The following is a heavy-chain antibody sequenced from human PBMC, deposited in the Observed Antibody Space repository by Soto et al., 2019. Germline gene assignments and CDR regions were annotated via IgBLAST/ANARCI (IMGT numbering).Heavy chain of an antibody. CDR2: MSGDNANT. D-gene: IGHD2-2*01. Sequence: SERVACKASSKTITKSSVNWVCQAPGQRIEWMGWMSGDNANTGYSQKFQGRVTITRDTSASTTFMELNNLTSEDTAVYYCAALQTLRTLIPSSYHSCMDVWCPGTTVTLSS. CDR1: SKTITKSS. CDR3: AALQTLRTLIPSSYHSCMDV. V-gene: IGHV1-3*01. J-gene: IGHJ6*02.